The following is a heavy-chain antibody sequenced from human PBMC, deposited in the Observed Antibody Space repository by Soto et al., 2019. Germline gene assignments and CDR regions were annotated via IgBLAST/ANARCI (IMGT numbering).Heavy chain of an antibody. J-gene: IGHJ4*02. D-gene: IGHD6-6*01. CDR1: GFIFSAYA. V-gene: IGHV3-23*01. Sequence: GGSLRLSCAASGFIFSAYAMNWVRQAPGKGLEWVSAISGSGGSTYYADSLKGRFTISRDNSENTLYLQMNSLRAEDTAVYYCAKAPASSIAARRPFDYWGQGTLVTVSS. CDR3: AKAPASSIAARRPFDY. CDR2: ISGSGGST.